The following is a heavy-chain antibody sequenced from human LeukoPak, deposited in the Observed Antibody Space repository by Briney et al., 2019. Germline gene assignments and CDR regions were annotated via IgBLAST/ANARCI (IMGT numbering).Heavy chain of an antibody. CDR2: INPNGDRT. D-gene: IGHD4-23*01. CDR3: ARDMSTRVTPISYAFDV. V-gene: IGHV1-46*01. CDR1: ENTFTNYY. Sequence: ASVKVSCKASENTFTNYYMHWVRQAPGQGLEWLGIINPNGDRTNYAQTFQGRVTMTRDTSTTTVYMELSSLRSEDTAVYYCARDMSTRVTPISYAFDVWGQGTRVTVSS. J-gene: IGHJ3*01.